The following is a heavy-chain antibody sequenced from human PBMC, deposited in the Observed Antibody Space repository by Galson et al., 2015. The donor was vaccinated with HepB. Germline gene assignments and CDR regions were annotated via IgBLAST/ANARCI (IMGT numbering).Heavy chain of an antibody. CDR2: ISSSSSYI. J-gene: IGHJ6*02. CDR3: ARDSNSGSYHTYYYYYGMDV. CDR1: GFTFSSYS. D-gene: IGHD1-26*01. Sequence: SLRLSCAASGFTFSSYSMNWVRQAPGKGLEWVSSISSSSSYIYYADSVKGRFTISRDNAKNSLYLQMNSLRAEDTAVYYCARDSNSGSYHTYYYYYGMDVWGQGTTVTVSS. V-gene: IGHV3-21*01.